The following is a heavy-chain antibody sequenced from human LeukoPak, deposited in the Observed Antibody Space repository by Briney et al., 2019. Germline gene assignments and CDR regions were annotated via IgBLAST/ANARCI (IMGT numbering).Heavy chain of an antibody. CDR2: VYYSGTT. V-gene: IGHV4-39*07. CDR1: GGSINTDSYY. Sequence: SETLSLTCTVSGGSINTDSYYWGWIRQPPGKGLEWIGTVYYSGTTYYNPSLESRVTISVDTSKNQFSLKLSSVTAADTAVYYCARTYSSGVRPFDYWGQGTLVTVSS. J-gene: IGHJ4*02. D-gene: IGHD6-19*01. CDR3: ARTYSSGVRPFDY.